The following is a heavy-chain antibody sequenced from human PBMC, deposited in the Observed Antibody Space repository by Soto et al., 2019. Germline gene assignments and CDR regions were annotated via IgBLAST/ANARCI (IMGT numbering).Heavy chain of an antibody. CDR3: ARVAFYEFWNGYYKYFDY. J-gene: IGHJ4*02. CDR2: ISSNGGST. Sequence: PGGSLRLSCAASGFTFTSYAMHWVRQAPGKGLEYVSAISSNGGSTYYANSVKGRFTSSRDNSKNTLYLQMGSLIAEDMAVYYCARVAFYEFWNGYYKYFDYWGQGALVTVSS. D-gene: IGHD3-3*01. CDR1: GFTFTSYA. V-gene: IGHV3-64*01.